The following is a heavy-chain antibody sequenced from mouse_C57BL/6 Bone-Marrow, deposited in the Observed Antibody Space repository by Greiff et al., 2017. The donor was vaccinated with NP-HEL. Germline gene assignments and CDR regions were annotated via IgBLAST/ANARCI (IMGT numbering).Heavy chain of an antibody. D-gene: IGHD1-1*01. V-gene: IGHV1-69*01. CDR1: GYTFTSYW. CDR2: IDPSDSYT. Sequence: VQLQQPGAELVMPGASVKLSCKASGYTFTSYWMHWVKQRPGQGLEWIGEIDPSDSYTNYNQKFKGKSTLTVDKSSSTAYMQLSSLTSEDSAVYYCARLPYYGSSMDYWGQGTSVTVSS. J-gene: IGHJ4*01. CDR3: ARLPYYGSSMDY.